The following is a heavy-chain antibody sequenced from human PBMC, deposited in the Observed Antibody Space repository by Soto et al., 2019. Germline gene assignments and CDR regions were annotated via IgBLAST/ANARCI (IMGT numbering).Heavy chain of an antibody. Sequence: QVQLVQSGAEVKKPGASVKVSCKASGYTFTSYAINWVRQAPGQGLEWMGWMNPNSGNTSYAQKFQGRVTMTTNTSTSTAKMELGSRRSEDEAVDLCERALYADTVDYWGQGTLVTVSS. J-gene: IGHJ4*02. CDR2: MNPNSGNT. CDR3: ERALYADTVDY. CDR1: GYTFTSYA. V-gene: IGHV1-8*01. D-gene: IGHD4-17*01.